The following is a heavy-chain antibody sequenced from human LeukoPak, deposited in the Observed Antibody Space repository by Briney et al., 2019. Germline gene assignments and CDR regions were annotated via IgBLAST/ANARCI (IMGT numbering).Heavy chain of an antibody. V-gene: IGHV3-53*01. CDR1: GFTVSSNY. CDR3: AREIIQLPGYFDY. J-gene: IGHJ4*02. D-gene: IGHD5-18*01. CDR2: IYCGGST. Sequence: GGSLRLSCAASGFTVSSNYMSWVRQAPGKGLEWVSVIYCGGSTYYADSVKGRFTISRDNSKNTLYLQMNSLRAEDTAVYYCAREIIQLPGYFDYWGQGTLVTVSS.